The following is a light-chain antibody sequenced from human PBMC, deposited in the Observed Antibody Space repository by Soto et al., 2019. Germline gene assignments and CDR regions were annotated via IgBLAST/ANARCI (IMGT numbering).Light chain of an antibody. CDR3: QQYGSSSWT. CDR1: QSVISSY. Sequence: EIVLTQSPATLSLSPGERATLSCGASQSVISSYLAWYQQKPGLAPRLLIYDASSRATGIPDRFSGSGSGTDFTLTISRLEPEDFAVYYCQQYGSSSWTFGQGTKVEIK. V-gene: IGKV3D-20*01. J-gene: IGKJ1*01. CDR2: DAS.